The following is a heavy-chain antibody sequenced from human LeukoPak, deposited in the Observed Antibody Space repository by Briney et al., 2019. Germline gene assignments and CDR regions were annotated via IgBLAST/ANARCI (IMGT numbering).Heavy chain of an antibody. CDR3: ARELLWFGELLSRGWFDP. Sequence: SETLSLTCTVSGGSISSGDYYWSWIRQPPGKGLEWIGYIYYSGSTYYNPSLKSRVTISVDTSKNQSSLKLSSVTAADTAVYYCARELLWFGELLSRGWFDPWGQGTLVTVSS. D-gene: IGHD3-10*01. J-gene: IGHJ5*02. CDR2: IYYSGST. V-gene: IGHV4-30-4*01. CDR1: GGSISSGDYY.